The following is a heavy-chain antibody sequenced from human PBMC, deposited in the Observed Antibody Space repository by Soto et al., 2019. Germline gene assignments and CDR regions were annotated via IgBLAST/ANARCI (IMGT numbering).Heavy chain of an antibody. V-gene: IGHV3-7*01. CDR3: ARDVVATTAAFDH. J-gene: IGHJ4*02. CDR2: IKQDGGEK. D-gene: IGHD5-12*01. Sequence: PGGSLRLSCAASGFTFSSYWTSWVRQAPGKGLEWVANIKQDGGEKYYVDSVKGRFTISRDNAENSLYLQMNSLRAEDTAVYYCARDVVATTAAFDHWGQGTLVTVSS. CDR1: GFTFSSYW.